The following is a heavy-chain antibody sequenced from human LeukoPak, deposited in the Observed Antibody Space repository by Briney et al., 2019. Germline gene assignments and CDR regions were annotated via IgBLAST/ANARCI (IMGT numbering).Heavy chain of an antibody. V-gene: IGHV1-69*05. CDR3: ASEAVAGTLNFDY. CDR1: GGTFSSYA. D-gene: IGHD6-19*01. CDR2: FIPIFGTA. Sequence: ASVKVSCKASGGTFSSYAISWVRQAPGQGLEWMGGFIPIFGTANYAQKFQGRVTITTDESTSTAYMELSSLRSEDTAVYYCASEAVAGTLNFDYWGQGTLVTVSS. J-gene: IGHJ4*02.